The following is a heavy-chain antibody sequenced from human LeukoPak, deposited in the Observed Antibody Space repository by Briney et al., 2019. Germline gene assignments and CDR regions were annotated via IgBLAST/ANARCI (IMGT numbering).Heavy chain of an antibody. J-gene: IGHJ4*02. CDR1: GFTFRSYA. CDR2: ISYDGSNK. Sequence: GGSLRLSCAASGFTFRSYAMHWVRQAPGKGLEWVAVISYDGSNKYYADSVKGRFTISRDNAKNTLYLQMNSLRAEDTAVYYCARIYVAGEGYWGQGTLVTVSS. V-gene: IGHV3-30*04. D-gene: IGHD6-19*01. CDR3: ARIYVAGEGY.